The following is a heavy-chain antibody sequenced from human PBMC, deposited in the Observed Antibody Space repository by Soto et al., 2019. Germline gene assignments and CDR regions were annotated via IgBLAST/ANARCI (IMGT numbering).Heavy chain of an antibody. CDR2: ISDSGSS. Sequence: SETLSLTCTVSGGSISSYYWSWIRQPPGKGLEWIGYISDSGSSNYNPSLKSRVTISVDTSKNQFSLKLSSVTAADTAVYYCARSPSVGDTYYYYYGMDVWGQGTTVTVSS. J-gene: IGHJ6*02. CDR3: ARSPSVGDTYYYYYGMDV. D-gene: IGHD4-17*01. CDR1: GGSISSYY. V-gene: IGHV4-59*12.